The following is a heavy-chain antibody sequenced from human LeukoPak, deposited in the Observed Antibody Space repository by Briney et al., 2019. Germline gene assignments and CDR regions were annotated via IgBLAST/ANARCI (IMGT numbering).Heavy chain of an antibody. V-gene: IGHV4-39*07. CDR3: ARDRLGLFST. CDR2: IYYSGST. Sequence: SETLSLTCTVSGGSISSSSYYWGWIRQPPGKGLEWIGSIYYSGSTYYNPSLKSRVTISVDTSKNQFSLKLSSVTAADTAVYYCARDRLGLFSTWGQGTLVTVSS. D-gene: IGHD2-21*01. CDR1: GGSISSSSYY. J-gene: IGHJ5*02.